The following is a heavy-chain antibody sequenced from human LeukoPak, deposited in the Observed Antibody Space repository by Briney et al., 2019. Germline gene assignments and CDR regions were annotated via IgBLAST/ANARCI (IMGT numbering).Heavy chain of an antibody. D-gene: IGHD5-12*01. V-gene: IGHV4-30-2*01. CDR2: IYHSGST. J-gene: IGHJ4*02. Sequence: SQTLSLTCAVSGGSISSGGYSWSWIRQPPGKGLEWIGYIYHSGSTYYNPSLKSRVTISVDRSKNQFSLKLSSVTAADTAVYYCASINSGYDRSFDYWGQGTLVTVSS. CDR3: ASINSGYDRSFDY. CDR1: GGSISSGGYS.